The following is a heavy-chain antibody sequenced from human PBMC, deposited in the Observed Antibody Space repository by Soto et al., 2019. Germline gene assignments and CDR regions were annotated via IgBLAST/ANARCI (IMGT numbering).Heavy chain of an antibody. D-gene: IGHD2-2*01. CDR3: ASYCRSTSCYVCDY. CDR2: IYYSGST. V-gene: IGHV4-30-4*01. CDR1: GGSISSGDYY. J-gene: IGHJ4*02. Sequence: SETLSLTCTVSGGSISSGDYYWSWIRQPPGKGLEWIGYIYYSGSTYYNPSLKSRVTISVDTSKNQFSLKLSSVTAADTAVYYCASYCRSTSCYVCDYWGQGTLVPVSS.